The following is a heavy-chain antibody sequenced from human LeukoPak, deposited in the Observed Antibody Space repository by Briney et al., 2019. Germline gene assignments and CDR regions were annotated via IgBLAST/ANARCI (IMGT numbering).Heavy chain of an antibody. D-gene: IGHD2-2*01. CDR2: IIPIFGTA. V-gene: IGHV1-69*13. CDR1: GGTFSSYA. Sequence: ASVKVSCKASGGTFSSYAISWVRQAPGQGLEWMGRIIPIFGTANYAQKFQGRVTITADESTSTAYMELSSLRSEDTAVYYCARVEGIGYCSSTSCYFPPDYWGQGTLVTVSS. CDR3: ARVEGIGYCSSTSCYFPPDY. J-gene: IGHJ4*02.